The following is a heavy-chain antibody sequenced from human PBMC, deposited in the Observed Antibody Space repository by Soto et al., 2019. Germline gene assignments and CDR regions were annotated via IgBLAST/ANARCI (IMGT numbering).Heavy chain of an antibody. V-gene: IGHV3-21*05. Sequence: GGSLRLSCAASGFTFSSYSMNWVRQAPGKGLEWVSYISSSSSYIYYADSVKGRFTISRDNAKNSLYLQMNSLRAEDTAVYYCARDWGGAAAGYYYYGMDVWGQGTTVTVSS. J-gene: IGHJ6*02. CDR3: ARDWGGAAAGYYYYGMDV. CDR1: GFTFSSYS. CDR2: ISSSSSYI. D-gene: IGHD6-13*01.